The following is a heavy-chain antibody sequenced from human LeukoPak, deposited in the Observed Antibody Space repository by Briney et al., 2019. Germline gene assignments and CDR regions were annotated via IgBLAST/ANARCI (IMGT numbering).Heavy chain of an antibody. CDR3: ARSTYSGSSYDC. V-gene: IGHV3-74*01. CDR1: GFTFSSYW. D-gene: IGHD1-26*01. CDR2: IKSDGSST. J-gene: IGHJ4*02. Sequence: PGGSLRLSCAASGFTFSSYWMHWVRQVPGKGLVWVSRIKSDGSSTTYADSVKGRFTISRDNAKNALYLQMSSLGAEDTAVYYCARSTYSGSSYDCWGQGTLVTVSS.